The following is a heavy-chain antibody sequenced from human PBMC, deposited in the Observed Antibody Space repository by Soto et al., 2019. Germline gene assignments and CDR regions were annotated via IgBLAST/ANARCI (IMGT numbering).Heavy chain of an antibody. CDR2: INPNSGGT. CDR1: GYTFTGYY. J-gene: IGHJ3*02. CDR3: ARGIYYYGSGSYIYDAFDI. Sequence: ASVKVSCKASGYTFTGYYMHWVRQAPGQGLERMGWINPNSGGTNYAQKFQGWVTMTRDTSISTAYMELSRLRSDDTAVYYCARGIYYYGSGSYIYDAFDIWGQGTMVTVSS. D-gene: IGHD3-10*01. V-gene: IGHV1-2*04.